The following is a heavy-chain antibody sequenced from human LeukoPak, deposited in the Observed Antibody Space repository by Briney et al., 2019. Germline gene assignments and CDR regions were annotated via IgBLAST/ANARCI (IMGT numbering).Heavy chain of an antibody. V-gene: IGHV4-34*01. CDR3: ARVRGALTGYPYYYYYYYMDV. Sequence: SETLSLTCAVYGGSFSGYYWSWIRQPPGKGLEWIGEINHSGSTNYNPSLKSRVTISVDTSKNQFSLKLSSVTAADTAVYYCARVRGALTGYPYYYYYYYMDVWGKGTTVTISS. CDR2: INHSGST. J-gene: IGHJ6*03. CDR1: GGSFSGYY. D-gene: IGHD3-9*01.